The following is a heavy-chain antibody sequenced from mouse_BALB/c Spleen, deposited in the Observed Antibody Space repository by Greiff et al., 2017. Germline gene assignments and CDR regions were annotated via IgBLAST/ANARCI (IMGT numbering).Heavy chain of an antibody. V-gene: IGHV1S137*01. D-gene: IGHD2-4*01. CDR3: ARWGDYDGY. CDR2: ISTYYGDA. Sequence: VQLQESGAELVRPGVSVKISCKGSGYTFTDYAMHWVKQSHAKSLEWIGVISTYYGDASYNQKFKGKATMTVDKSSSTAYMELARLTSEDSAIYYCARWGDYDGYWGQGTTLTVSS. CDR1: GYTFTDYA. J-gene: IGHJ2*01.